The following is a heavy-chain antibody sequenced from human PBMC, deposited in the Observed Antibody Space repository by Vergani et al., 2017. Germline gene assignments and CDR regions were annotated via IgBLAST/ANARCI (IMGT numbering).Heavy chain of an antibody. CDR3: AKGQGSVGVPAASGALQCCMDV. D-gene: IGHD2-2*01. Sequence: QVQLVESGGGVVQPGRSLRLSCAASGFTFSSYGMHWVRQAPGKGLEWVAVISYDGSNKYYADSVKGRFTISRDNSKNTLYLQMNSLRAEDTAVYYCAKGQGSVGVPAASGALQCCMDVWGQGTTVTVSS. CDR2: ISYDGSNK. V-gene: IGHV3-30*18. J-gene: IGHJ6*02. CDR1: GFTFSSYG.